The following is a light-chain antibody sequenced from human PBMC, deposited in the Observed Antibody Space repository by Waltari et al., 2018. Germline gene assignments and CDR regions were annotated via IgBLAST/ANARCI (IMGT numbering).Light chain of an antibody. J-gene: IGKJ2*03. CDR1: QNINKW. CDR3: QHYKSFPFS. CDR2: KAS. Sequence: DIQMTQSPSTLSASVGDTVAIPCRASQNINKWLAWYQQKPRKAPTLLTYKASTLQNGVPTRFTGRGYGTEFTLTISGLQPDDFATYYCQHYKSFPFSFGQGTNLELK. V-gene: IGKV1-5*03.